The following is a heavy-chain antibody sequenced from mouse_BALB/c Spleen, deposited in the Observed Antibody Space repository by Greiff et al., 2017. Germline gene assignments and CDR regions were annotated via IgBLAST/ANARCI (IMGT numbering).Heavy chain of an antibody. J-gene: IGHJ2*01. CDR3: ARIHYDYEGSFFDY. V-gene: IGHV1-69*02. Sequence: QVQLQQPGAELVKPGASVKLSCKASGYTFTSYWMHWVKQRPGQGLEWIGEIDPSDSYTNYNQKFKGKATLTVDKSSSTAYMQLSSLTSEDSAVYYCARIHYDYEGSFFDYWGQGTTLTVSS. D-gene: IGHD2-4*01. CDR2: IDPSDSYT. CDR1: GYTFTSYW.